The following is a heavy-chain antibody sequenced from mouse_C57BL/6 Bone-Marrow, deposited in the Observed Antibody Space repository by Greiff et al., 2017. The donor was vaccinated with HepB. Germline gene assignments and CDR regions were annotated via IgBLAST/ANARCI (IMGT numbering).Heavy chain of an antibody. CDR1: GYTFTSYW. D-gene: IGHD2-4*01. Sequence: QVQLQQPGAELVRPGTSVKLSCKASGYTFTSYWMHWVKQRPGQGLEWIGVIDPSDSYTNYNQKFKGKATLTVDTSSSTAYMQLSSLTSEDSAVYYGAGRGDYDVNWNLDVWAQGPRSPSPQ. CDR2: IDPSDSYT. CDR3: AGRGDYDVNWNLDV. V-gene: IGHV1-59*01. J-gene: IGHJ1*03.